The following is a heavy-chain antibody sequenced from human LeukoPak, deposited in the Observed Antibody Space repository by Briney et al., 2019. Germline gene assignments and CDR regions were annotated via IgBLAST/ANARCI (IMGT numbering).Heavy chain of an antibody. CDR1: GFTFSSYW. CDR2: ISYDGSNK. V-gene: IGHV3-30*18. CDR3: ANSPGYCSSTSCYSGMDV. J-gene: IGHJ6*02. D-gene: IGHD2-2*02. Sequence: GGSLRLSCAASGFTFSSYWMSWVRQAPGKGLEWVAVISYDGSNKYYADSVKGRFTISRDNSKNTLYLQMNSLRAEDTAVYYCANSPGYCSSTSCYSGMDVWGQGTTVTVSS.